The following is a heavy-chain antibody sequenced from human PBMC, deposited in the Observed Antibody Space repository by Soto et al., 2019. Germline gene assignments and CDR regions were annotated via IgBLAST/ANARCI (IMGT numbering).Heavy chain of an antibody. CDR3: ARVGRGVYGMDV. V-gene: IGHV3-48*02. D-gene: IGHD2-8*01. CDR1: GFTFSSYS. CDR2: ITSGSSTI. J-gene: IGHJ6*02. Sequence: EVQLVESGGGLVQPGGSLRLSCAASGFTFSSYSINWVRQAPGKGLEWFSYITSGSSTISYADSVKGRFTVSRDNAKNSLYLQMNSLRDEDTAVYYCARVGRGVYGMDVWGQGTSVTVSS.